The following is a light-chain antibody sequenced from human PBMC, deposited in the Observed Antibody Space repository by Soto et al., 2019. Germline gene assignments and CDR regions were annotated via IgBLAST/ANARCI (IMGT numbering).Light chain of an antibody. J-gene: IGLJ1*01. V-gene: IGLV2-14*01. CDR1: SGDIGSYNR. CDR2: EVT. Sequence: QSVLTQPASVSGSPGQSITISCTGTSGDIGSYNRVSWYQQRPGKAPKLIIYEVTDRPSGVSNRFSGSKSGNTASLTISGLQAEDEAEYYCSSYTNINTRACVFGTGTKV. CDR3: SSYTNINTRACV.